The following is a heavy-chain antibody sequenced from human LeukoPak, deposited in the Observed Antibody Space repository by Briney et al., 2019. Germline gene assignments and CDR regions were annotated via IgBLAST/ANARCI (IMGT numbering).Heavy chain of an antibody. CDR1: GGSISGCY. Sequence: PSQTLPLTCTVSGGSISGCYWSWIRQPPGKGLVWIGYIYYSGSTNYNPSLKSRVTISVDTSKNQFSLRLSSVTAADAAVYYCARQVIGHFDYWGQGTLVTVSS. V-gene: IGHV4-59*08. CDR3: ARQVIGHFDY. CDR2: IYYSGST. J-gene: IGHJ4*02.